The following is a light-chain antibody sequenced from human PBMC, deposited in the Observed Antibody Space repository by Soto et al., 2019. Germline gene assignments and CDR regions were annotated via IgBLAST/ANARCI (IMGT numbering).Light chain of an antibody. CDR3: SSYTTSDTLI. J-gene: IGLJ2*01. Sequence: QSVLTQPASVSGSPGQSITISCTGTSRDVGGYNYVSWHQQHPGKAPKVIITEVSNRPSGVSNRFSGSKSGNTASLTISGLQPEDEADYYCSSYTTSDTLIFGGGTQLTVL. CDR2: EVS. V-gene: IGLV2-14*01. CDR1: SRDVGGYNY.